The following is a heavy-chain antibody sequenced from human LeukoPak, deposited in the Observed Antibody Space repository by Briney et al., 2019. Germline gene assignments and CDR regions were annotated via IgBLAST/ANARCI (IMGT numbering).Heavy chain of an antibody. J-gene: IGHJ4*02. CDR1: GGSISSSSYY. V-gene: IGHV4-39*01. CDR3: AGGGGRAVTMVRGVNDY. Sequence: SETLSLTCTVSGGSISSSSYYWGWLRQPPGRGLEWIGSIYSGSTYYNPSLKSRVTISVDTSKNQFSLKLSSVTAADTAVYYCAGGGGRAVTMVRGVNDYWGQGTLVTVSS. CDR2: IYSGST. D-gene: IGHD3-10*01.